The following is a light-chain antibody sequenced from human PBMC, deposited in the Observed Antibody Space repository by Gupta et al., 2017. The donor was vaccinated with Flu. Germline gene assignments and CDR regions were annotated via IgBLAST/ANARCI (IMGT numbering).Light chain of an antibody. V-gene: IGLV2-8*01. J-gene: IGLJ2*01. Sequence: GVPDRFSGSKSGNTASLTVSGLQAEDEADSYCSSSAGSYTHVVFGGGTTLTVL. CDR3: SSSAGSYTHVV.